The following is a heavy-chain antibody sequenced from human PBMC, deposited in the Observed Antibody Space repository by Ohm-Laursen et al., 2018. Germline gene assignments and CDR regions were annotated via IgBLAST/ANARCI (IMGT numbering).Heavy chain of an antibody. J-gene: IGHJ4*02. V-gene: IGHV1-18*01. D-gene: IGHD3-22*01. Sequence: SSVKVSCKASGYTFTRYGIYWVRQAPGQGLEWMGWISGYNGNIHYAQKFQGRVTVTTDTFTSTAYMELRSLTSDDTAVYYCARASDSSGYYGYWGQGTLVTVSS. CDR3: ARASDSSGYYGY. CDR1: GYTFTRYG. CDR2: ISGYNGNI.